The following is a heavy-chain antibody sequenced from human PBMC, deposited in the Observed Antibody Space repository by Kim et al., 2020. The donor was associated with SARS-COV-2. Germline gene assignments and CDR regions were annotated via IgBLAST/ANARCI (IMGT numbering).Heavy chain of an antibody. Sequence: SYIYYADSVKGRFTISRDNAKNSLYLQMNSLRAEDTAVYYCARVPDSSGRWGQGTLVTVSS. J-gene: IGHJ4*02. V-gene: IGHV3-21*01. D-gene: IGHD3-22*01. CDR2: SYI. CDR3: ARVPDSSGR.